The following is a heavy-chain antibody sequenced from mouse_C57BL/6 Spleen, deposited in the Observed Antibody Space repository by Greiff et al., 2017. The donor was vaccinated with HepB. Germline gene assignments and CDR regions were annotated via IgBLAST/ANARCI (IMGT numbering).Heavy chain of an antibody. CDR1: GYTFTSYW. J-gene: IGHJ4*01. CDR2: IDPSDSYT. D-gene: IGHD3-2*01. CDR3: ARSDSSDYYAMDY. V-gene: IGHV1-69*01. Sequence: VQLQQPGAELVMPGASVKLSCKASGYTFTSYWMHWVKQRPGQGLEWIGEIDPSDSYTNYNQKFKGKSTLTVDKSSSTAYMQLSSLTSEDSAVYYCARSDSSDYYAMDYWGQGTSVTVSS.